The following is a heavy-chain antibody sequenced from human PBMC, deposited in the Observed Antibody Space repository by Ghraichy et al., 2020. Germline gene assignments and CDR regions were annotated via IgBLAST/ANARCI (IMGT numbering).Heavy chain of an antibody. CDR3: ARENCDYGSGSCLDY. CDR1: GGSISSSNW. Sequence: SETLSLTCAVSGGSISSSNWWSWVRQPPGKGLEWIGEIYHSGSTNYNPSLKSRVTISVDKSKNQFSLKLSSVTAADTAVYYCARENCDYGSGSCLDYWGQGTLVTVSS. CDR2: IYHSGST. V-gene: IGHV4-4*02. D-gene: IGHD3-10*01. J-gene: IGHJ4*02.